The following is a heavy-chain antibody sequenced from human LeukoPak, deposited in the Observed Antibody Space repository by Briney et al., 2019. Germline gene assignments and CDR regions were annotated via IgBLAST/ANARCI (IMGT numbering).Heavy chain of an antibody. CDR2: IYPGDSDT. CDR1: GYTFSSYW. D-gene: IGHD3-3*01. J-gene: IGHJ4*02. Sequence: GESLRISCKGSGYTFSSYWIGWVRQMPGKGLEWMGIIYPGDSDTRYSPSLQGQVTISVDTSIGTAFLQWSSLKASDTAIYYCARQNDFRLDYWGQGTLVTVSS. V-gene: IGHV5-51*01. CDR3: ARQNDFRLDY.